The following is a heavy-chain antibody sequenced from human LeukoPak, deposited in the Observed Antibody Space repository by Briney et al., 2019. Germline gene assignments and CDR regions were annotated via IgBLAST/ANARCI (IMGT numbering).Heavy chain of an antibody. J-gene: IGHJ4*02. D-gene: IGHD3-10*02. CDR1: GFTFSNAW. CDR2: IKSKTDGGTT. V-gene: IGHV3-15*01. CDR3: TTDRAMFGELLSDY. Sequence: GGSLRLSCAASGFTFSNAWMSWVRQAPGKGLEWVGRIKSKTDGGTTDYAAAVKGRFTISRDDSKNTLYLQMNSLKTEDTAVYYCTTDRAMFGELLSDYRGQGTLVTVSS.